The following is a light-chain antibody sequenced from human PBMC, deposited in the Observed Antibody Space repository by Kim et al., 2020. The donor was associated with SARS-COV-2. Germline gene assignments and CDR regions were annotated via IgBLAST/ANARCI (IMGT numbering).Light chain of an antibody. Sequence: SSELTQDPAVSVALGQTVRITCQGDSLRSYYASWYQQKPGQAPVLVIYGKNNRPSGIPDRFSGSSSGNTASLTITGAQAEDEADYYCNSRDSSGNQSVF. CDR1: SLRSYY. CDR3: NSRDSSGNQSV. J-gene: IGLJ2*01. CDR2: GKN. V-gene: IGLV3-19*01.